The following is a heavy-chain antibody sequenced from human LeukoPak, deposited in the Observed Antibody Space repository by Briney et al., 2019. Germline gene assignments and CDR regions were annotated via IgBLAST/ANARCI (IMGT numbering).Heavy chain of an antibody. CDR1: GYTFTDYY. CDR3: ARPNPPTYSNYVWFDP. V-gene: IGHV1-2*02. CDR2: INPMSGGT. J-gene: IGHJ5*02. Sequence: ASVKVSCKASGYTFTDYYIHWVRQAPGQGLEWMGWINPMSGGTNYAQKFQGRVTMTRDTSISTAYMELSRLRSDDTAVYYCARPNPPTYSNYVWFDPWGQGTLVTVSS. D-gene: IGHD4-11*01.